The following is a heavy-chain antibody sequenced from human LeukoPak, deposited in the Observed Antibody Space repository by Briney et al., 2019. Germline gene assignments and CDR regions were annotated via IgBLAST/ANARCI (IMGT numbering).Heavy chain of an antibody. V-gene: IGHV3-11*04. CDR2: ISSSGTTI. CDR1: GFTFSDYY. CDR3: ARVRGYYDSNGYYAATYYFDY. J-gene: IGHJ4*02. Sequence: GGSLRLSCAASGFTFSDYYMSWIRQAPGKGLEWVSYISSSGTTIYYADSVKGRFTISRDNAKNSLYLQMNSLRAEDTAVYYRARVRGYYDSNGYYAATYYFDYWGQGTLVTVSS. D-gene: IGHD3-22*01.